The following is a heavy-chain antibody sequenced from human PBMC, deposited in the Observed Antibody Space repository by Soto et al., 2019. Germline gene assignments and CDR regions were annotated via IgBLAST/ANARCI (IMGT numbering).Heavy chain of an antibody. Sequence: EVQLLEFGGGLAQPGGSLRLSCSVSGFTFSGYAMSWVRQAPGKGPEWVSAITDTGDKTYYADSVKGRFTISRDNSRDTLYLQMNSLRAEDTAVYYCAKDDYGYWFDPWGRGTLVIVSS. CDR1: GFTFSGYA. J-gene: IGHJ5*02. V-gene: IGHV3-23*01. CDR3: AKDDYGYWFDP. CDR2: ITDTGDKT. D-gene: IGHD4-17*01.